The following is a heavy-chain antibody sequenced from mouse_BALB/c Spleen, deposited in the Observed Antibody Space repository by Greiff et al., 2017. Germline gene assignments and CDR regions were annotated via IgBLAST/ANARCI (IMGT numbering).Heavy chain of an antibody. CDR3: TRSGDYGAMDY. CDR2: INPSNGGT. CDR1: GYTFTSYY. D-gene: IGHD1-1*02. V-gene: IGHV1S81*02. Sequence: VQLQQSGAELVKPGASVKLSCKASGYTFTSYYMYWVKQRPGQGLEWIGEINPSNGGTNFNEKFKSKATLTVDKSSSTAYMQLSSLTSEDSAVYYCTRSGDYGAMDYWGQGTSVTVSS. J-gene: IGHJ4*01.